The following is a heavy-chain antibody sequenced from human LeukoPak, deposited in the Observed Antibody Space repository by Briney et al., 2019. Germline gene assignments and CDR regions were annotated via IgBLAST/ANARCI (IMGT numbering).Heavy chain of an antibody. J-gene: IGHJ4*02. CDR1: GFTFSSYW. CDR2: IRQDGSQK. D-gene: IGHD2-21*02. CDR3: ASNTSCGGDCPSVTLDY. V-gene: IGHV3-7*01. Sequence: AGGSLRLSCAASGFTFSSYWMSWVRQAPGKGLEWVATIRQDGSQKYYVDSVKGRFTISRDNAKNSLYLQMNSLRAEDTAVYYCASNTSCGGDCPSVTLDYWGQGTQVTVSS.